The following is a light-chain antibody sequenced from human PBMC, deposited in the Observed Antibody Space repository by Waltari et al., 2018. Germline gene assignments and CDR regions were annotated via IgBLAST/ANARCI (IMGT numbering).Light chain of an antibody. CDR1: NIETKS. V-gene: IGLV3-21*04. J-gene: IGLJ3*02. CDR2: YDS. CDR3: QVWDDTNNSGV. Sequence: YVVTRPPSVSVAPGKTARLTCEGENIETKSVNWYQQKAGQAPLLGMFYDSDRPSGIPERFSGSNSGSTATLTINWVEPGDEADYHCQVWDDTNNSGVFGGGTKLTVL.